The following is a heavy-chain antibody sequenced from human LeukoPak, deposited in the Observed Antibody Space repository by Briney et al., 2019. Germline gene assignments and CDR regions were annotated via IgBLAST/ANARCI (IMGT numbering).Heavy chain of an antibody. Sequence: PSETLSLTCTVSGGSISSYYCSWIRQPPGKGLGLNGHIYYSGSTNYNPSLKSRVTISVDTSKNQFSLKLSSVTAADTAVYYCARDHFAWFDPWGQGTLVTVSS. CDR2: IYYSGST. J-gene: IGHJ5*02. D-gene: IGHD3-3*02. CDR3: ARDHFAWFDP. CDR1: GGSISSYY. V-gene: IGHV4-59*01.